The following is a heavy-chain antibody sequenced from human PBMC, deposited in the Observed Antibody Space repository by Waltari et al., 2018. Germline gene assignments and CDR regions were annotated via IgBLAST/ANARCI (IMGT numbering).Heavy chain of an antibody. CDR3: ARYPAVEGFDI. Sequence: QVQLQESGPGLVTPSETLSLTSAVSGYSISRGYYWGWIRQPPGKGLEWIGNMYHSGSSYYNPACKSGVTISIDTYKNRFSLKLTSVTAADTAVYYCARYPAVEGFDIWGQGTMVTVSS. D-gene: IGHD2-2*01. V-gene: IGHV4-38-2*01. J-gene: IGHJ3*02. CDR1: GYSISRGYY. CDR2: MYHSGSS.